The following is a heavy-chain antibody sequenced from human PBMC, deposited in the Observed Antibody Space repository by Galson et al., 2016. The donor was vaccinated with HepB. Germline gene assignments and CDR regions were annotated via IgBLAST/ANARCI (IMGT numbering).Heavy chain of an antibody. J-gene: IGHJ4*02. CDR2: ISTTSSAI. V-gene: IGHV3-48*02. D-gene: IGHD3-10*01. Sequence: SLRLSCAASGFTFSGYKMDWVRQAPGKALEWVSYISTTSSAIYYADSVKGRFSISRDNAESSLYLQMNSLRDEDTAVYYCARKFSGSENYYFDSWGQGSLFSVSS. CDR3: ARKFSGSENYYFDS. CDR1: GFTFSGYK.